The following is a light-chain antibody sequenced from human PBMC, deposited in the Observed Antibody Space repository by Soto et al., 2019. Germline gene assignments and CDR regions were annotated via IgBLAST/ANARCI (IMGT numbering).Light chain of an antibody. Sequence: QSVLTQPPSASGTPGQRVTISCSGSSSNIGSNTVNWYQQLPGTAPKLLIYGNSNRPSGVPDRFSGSKSGTSASLAITGLQAEDGADYYCQSYDSSLSGGVVFGGGTKLTVL. V-gene: IGLV1-40*01. CDR1: SSNIGSNT. J-gene: IGLJ2*01. CDR3: QSYDSSLSGGVV. CDR2: GNS.